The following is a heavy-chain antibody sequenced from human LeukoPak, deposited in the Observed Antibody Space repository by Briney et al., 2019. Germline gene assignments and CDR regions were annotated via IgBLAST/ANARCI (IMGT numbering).Heavy chain of an antibody. CDR3: ARGTGGSFTNCFDP. Sequence: ASVKVSXKASGGTFSSYAISWVRQAPGQGLEWMGGIIPIFGTANYAQKFQGRVTITADESKSRAYMELSSLRSEDTAVYYCARGTGGSFTNCFDPWGQGTLVTVSS. V-gene: IGHV1-69*13. CDR1: GGTFSSYA. D-gene: IGHD2-8*01. J-gene: IGHJ5*02. CDR2: IIPIFGTA.